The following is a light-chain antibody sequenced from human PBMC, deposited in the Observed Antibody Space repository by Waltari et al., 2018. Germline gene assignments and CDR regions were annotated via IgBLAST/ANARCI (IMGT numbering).Light chain of an antibody. J-gene: IGLJ1*01. CDR3: QTWGTGILV. V-gene: IGLV4-69*01. CDR1: SGHSSNP. Sequence: QLVLTQPPSASASLGASVKLTCTLSSGHSSNPIAWHQQQPEKGPRYLMKVNSDGSHNKGDGIPDRFSGSSSGAERYLTISRLRSEDEADYYCQTWGTGILVFGTGTKVTVL. CDR2: VNSDGSH.